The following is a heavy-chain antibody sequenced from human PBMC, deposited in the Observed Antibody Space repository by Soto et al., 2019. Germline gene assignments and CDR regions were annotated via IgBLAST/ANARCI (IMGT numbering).Heavy chain of an antibody. Sequence: SETXSXXXSVSGDXXSXXRXXXXXIRQPPGEGLGWIGSIYHTGNAYYNPSLKSRVTISVDTSKNQFSLKLSSVTAADTAVYYCARTWGSTNDYWGRGTLVTVSS. CDR1: GDXXSXXRXX. J-gene: IGHJ4*02. V-gene: IGHV4-39*01. D-gene: IGHD3-16*01. CDR3: ARTWGSTNDY. CDR2: IYHTGNA.